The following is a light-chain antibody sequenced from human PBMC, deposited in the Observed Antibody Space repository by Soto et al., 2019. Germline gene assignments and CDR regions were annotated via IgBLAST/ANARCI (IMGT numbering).Light chain of an antibody. CDR1: QSVSNNY. J-gene: IGKJ1*01. V-gene: IGKV3-11*01. Sequence: EIVLTNSPGTLSLSTGERATLSCRASQSVSNNYLAWYQQKPGQAPRLLIYDASNRATGIPARFSGSGSGTDFTLTISSLEPEDFAVYYCQQRSNWPPTWTFGQGTKVDIK. CDR3: QQRSNWPPTWT. CDR2: DAS.